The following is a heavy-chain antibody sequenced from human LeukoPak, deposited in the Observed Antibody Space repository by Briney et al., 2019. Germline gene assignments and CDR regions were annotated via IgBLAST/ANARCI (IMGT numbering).Heavy chain of an antibody. CDR3: AKDRRSGFYFDY. CDR1: RFTFSSYG. CDR2: ISYDGSNK. D-gene: IGHD3-3*01. V-gene: IGHV3-30*18. J-gene: IGHJ4*02. Sequence: GGSLRLSCAASRFTFSSYGMHWVRQAPGKGLEWVAVISYDGSNKYYADSVKGRFTISRDNSKNTLYLQMNSLRAEDTAVYYCAKDRRSGFYFDYWGQGTLVTVSS.